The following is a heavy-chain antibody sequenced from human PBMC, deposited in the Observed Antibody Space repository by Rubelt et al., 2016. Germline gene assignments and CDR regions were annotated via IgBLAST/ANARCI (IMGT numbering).Heavy chain of an antibody. V-gene: IGHV1-18*01. D-gene: IGHD3-22*01. J-gene: IGHJ4*02. Sequence: QVQLVQSGAEVKKPGASVKVSCKASGYTFTSYGISWVRQAPGQGLEWMGWISASNGNTNYAQKVQGRSTRTTETAARTGDRELRSPRSDDTAVYYWAGDPLPVPVVVTTPTHWGQGTLVTVSS. CDR1: GYTFTSYG. CDR3: AGDPLPVPVVVTTPTH. CDR2: ISASNGNT.